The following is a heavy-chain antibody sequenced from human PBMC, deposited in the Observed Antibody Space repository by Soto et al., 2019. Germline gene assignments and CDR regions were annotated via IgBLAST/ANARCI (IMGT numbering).Heavy chain of an antibody. Sequence: TGGSLRLSCAASGFTFSSYAMSWVRQAPGKGLEWVSAISGSGGSTYYADSVKGRFTISRDNSKNTLYLQMNSLRAEDTAVYYCAKAYYYDSSGYMGIGYFDYWGQGTLVTVSS. CDR1: GFTFSSYA. J-gene: IGHJ4*02. CDR2: ISGSGGST. V-gene: IGHV3-23*01. CDR3: AKAYYYDSSGYMGIGYFDY. D-gene: IGHD3-22*01.